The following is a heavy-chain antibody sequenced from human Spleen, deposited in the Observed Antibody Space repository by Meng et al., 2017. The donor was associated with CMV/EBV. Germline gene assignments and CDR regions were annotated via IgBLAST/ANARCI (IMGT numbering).Heavy chain of an antibody. J-gene: IGHJ5*02. CDR3: ARGIVGNWFDP. D-gene: IGHD1-26*01. V-gene: IGHV4-39*07. Sequence: QVQLQGSGPGLVKPSETLSLTCTVSGGSISSSSYYWGWIRQPPGKGLEWIGSIYYSGSTYYNPSLKSRVTISVDTSKNQFSLKLSSVTAADTAVYYCARGIVGNWFDPWGQGTLVTVSS. CDR1: GGSISSSSYY. CDR2: IYYSGST.